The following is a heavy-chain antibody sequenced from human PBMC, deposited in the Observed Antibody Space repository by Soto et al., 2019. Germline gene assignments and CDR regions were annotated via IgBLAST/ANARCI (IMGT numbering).Heavy chain of an antibody. Sequence: QLVESGGGLVQPGRSLRLSCAASGFTVDDFAMHWVGQAPGKGLQWVSGISWNSDSIDYADSVKGRFTISRDNARNALYLQMNSLRVEDTALYYCARVLQWLPKAAFDVWGQGTMVTVSS. V-gene: IGHV3-9*01. CDR3: ARVLQWLPKAAFDV. D-gene: IGHD5-12*01. CDR1: GFTVDDFA. CDR2: ISWNSDSI. J-gene: IGHJ3*01.